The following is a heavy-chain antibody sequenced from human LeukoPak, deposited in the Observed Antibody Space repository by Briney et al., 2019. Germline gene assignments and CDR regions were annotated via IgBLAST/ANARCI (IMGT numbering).Heavy chain of an antibody. CDR3: ARDLDYSTGFDY. D-gene: IGHD4-11*01. V-gene: IGHV3-48*03. CDR2: ISSSGSSI. CDR1: GFTFRSYE. Sequence: GGSLRLSCAASGFTFRSYEMNWVRQAPGKGLEWVSYISSSGSSIYYADSVKGRFTISRDNAKNSLYLQMNSLRAEDTAVYYCARDLDYSTGFDYWGQGTLVTVSS. J-gene: IGHJ4*02.